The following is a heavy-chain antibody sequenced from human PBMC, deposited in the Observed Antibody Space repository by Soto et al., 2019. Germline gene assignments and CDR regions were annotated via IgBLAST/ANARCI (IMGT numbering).Heavy chain of an antibody. Sequence: QEQLVESGGGVVQPGRSLRLSCAASGFTFNLHGMHWVRQAPGKGLEWGAVVYFDGSKKYYADSVKGRFTLSRDNSKNTLYRQMDSLRAEERAVYYCAREGWSMARRGSRPDVFDTWGQGNMVTVPS. CDR1: GFTFNLHG. V-gene: IGHV3-33*01. CDR2: VYFDGSKK. D-gene: IGHD2-15*01. J-gene: IGHJ3*02. CDR3: AREGWSMARRGSRPDVFDT.